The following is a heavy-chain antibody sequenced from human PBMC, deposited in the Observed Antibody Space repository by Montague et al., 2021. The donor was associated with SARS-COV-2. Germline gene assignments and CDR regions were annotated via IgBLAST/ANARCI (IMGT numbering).Heavy chain of an antibody. J-gene: IGHJ3*02. CDR1: GFTFNTYA. CDR3: AKSRFQLMLDDFDM. CDR2: ISSSGEST. V-gene: IGHV3-23*01. Sequence: SLRLSCAASGFTFNTYAMNWVRQAPGKGLEWVSTISSSGESTYYTDSVKGRFTISRDSSKNTLYLQMSSLGADDTAVYYCAKSRFQLMLDDFDMWGQGTMVTVSS. D-gene: IGHD2-2*01.